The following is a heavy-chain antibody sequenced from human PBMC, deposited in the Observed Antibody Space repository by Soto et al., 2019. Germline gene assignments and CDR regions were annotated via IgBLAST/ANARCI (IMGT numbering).Heavy chain of an antibody. V-gene: IGHV2-26*01. D-gene: IGHD2-21*02. CDR2: LFSNDEK. Sequence: QVTLKESGPVLVKPTETLTLTCTVSGFSLSNARMGVSWFRQPPGKALEWLAHLFSNDEKSYSTSLKSRLTKSNDSPKSQLVLTMATVDPMATATYYCPRITFPSGLPLRHFWFDLWGQGSLGSDFS. CDR3: PRITFPSGLPLRHFWFDL. J-gene: IGHJ5*02. CDR1: GFSLSNARMG.